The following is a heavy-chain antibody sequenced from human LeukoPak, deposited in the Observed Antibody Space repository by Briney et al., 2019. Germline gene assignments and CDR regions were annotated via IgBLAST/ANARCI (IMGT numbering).Heavy chain of an antibody. Sequence: ASVKVSCEASGYTFTSYYMHWVRQAPGQGLEWMGIINPSGGSTSYAQKFQGRVTMTRDTSTSTVYMELSSLRSEDTAVYYCARDRNYYDSSGSPNNWFDPWGQGTLVTVSS. D-gene: IGHD3-22*01. CDR1: GYTFTSYY. CDR3: ARDRNYYDSSGSPNNWFDP. J-gene: IGHJ5*02. CDR2: INPSGGST. V-gene: IGHV1-46*01.